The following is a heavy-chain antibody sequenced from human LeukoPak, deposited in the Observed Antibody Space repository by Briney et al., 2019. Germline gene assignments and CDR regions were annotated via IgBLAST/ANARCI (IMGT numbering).Heavy chain of an antibody. Sequence: GGSLRLSCAASGFIINDYYMTWIRQTPGKGLEWISDISDTGFTTYYADSVKGRFTISRDNANNSMYLQMTSLRGEDTAVYYCAKALRRELWFDYWGQGTLVTVSS. D-gene: IGHD1-26*01. CDR1: GFIINDYY. CDR3: AKALRRELWFDY. V-gene: IGHV3-11*01. CDR2: ISDTGFTT. J-gene: IGHJ4*02.